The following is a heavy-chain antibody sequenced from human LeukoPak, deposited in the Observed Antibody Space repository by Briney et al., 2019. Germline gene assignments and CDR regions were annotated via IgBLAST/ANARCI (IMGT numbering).Heavy chain of an antibody. D-gene: IGHD6-13*01. CDR1: GGSFSGYY. J-gene: IGHJ5*02. CDR2: INHSGST. V-gene: IGHV4-34*01. Sequence: SETLSLTCAVYGGSFSGYYWSWIRQPPGKGLEWIGEINHSGSTNYNPSLKSRVTISVDTSKNQFSLKLSSVTAADTAVYYCARDSSRYGSRWFVPWGQGTLVTVSS. CDR3: ARDSSRYGSRWFVP.